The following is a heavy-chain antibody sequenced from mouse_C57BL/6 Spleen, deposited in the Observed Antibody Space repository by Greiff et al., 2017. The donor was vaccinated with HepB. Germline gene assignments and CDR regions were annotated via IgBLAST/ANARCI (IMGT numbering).Heavy chain of an antibody. Sequence: VQLQQPGAELVMPGASVKLSCKASGYTFTSYWMHWVKQRPGQGLEWIGEIDPSDSYTNYNQKFKGKSTLTVDKSSSTAYMQLSSLTSEDSAVYYCARSGKREFDYWGQGTTLTVSS. J-gene: IGHJ2*01. CDR2: IDPSDSYT. V-gene: IGHV1-69*01. CDR3: ARSGKREFDY. CDR1: GYTFTSYW.